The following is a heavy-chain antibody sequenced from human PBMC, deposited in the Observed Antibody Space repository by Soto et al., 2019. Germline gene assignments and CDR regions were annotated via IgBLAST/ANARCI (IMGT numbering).Heavy chain of an antibody. Sequence: DSVKVSCKASGYTVIDYYIHWWRQAPEQGLEWMGWINLKTGATSYAQNFRGRVTMTRDACVSAAFMDLSRLTSDHTAVYYGGQDVNSEGGSSVGSLGFDISRLGRMVTV. CDR1: GYTVIDYY. D-gene: IGHD3-22*01. J-gene: IGHJ3*02. CDR2: INLKTGAT. CDR3: GQDVNSEGGSSVGSLGFDI. V-gene: IGHV1-2*02.